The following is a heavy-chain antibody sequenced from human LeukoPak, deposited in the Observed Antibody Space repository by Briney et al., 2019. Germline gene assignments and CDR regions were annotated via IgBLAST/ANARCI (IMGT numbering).Heavy chain of an antibody. J-gene: IGHJ3*02. CDR3: AKLAPRGGFDI. CDR2: IYITGTS. CDR1: GGSISNDY. Sequence: KPSETLSLTCTVSGGSISNDYWGWVRQPAGKGLEWIGHIYITGTSNYNPSLQSRVTMSLDTSKNKFSLKLNSVTAADTAVYYCAKLAPRGGFDIWGQGTMVTVSS. V-gene: IGHV4-4*07. D-gene: IGHD3-3*02.